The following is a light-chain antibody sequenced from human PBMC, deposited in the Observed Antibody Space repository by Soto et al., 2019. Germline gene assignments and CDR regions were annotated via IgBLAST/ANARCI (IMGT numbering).Light chain of an antibody. Sequence: EIVMTQSPATLSVSPGERVTLSCRASQSVSSNLAWYQQKPGQAPRLLIFGASTRATGIPARVSGSGSGTEFTLTISSLQSEEFAVYYCQQYNNWPLTFGGGTKVEIK. J-gene: IGKJ4*01. CDR2: GAS. CDR3: QQYNNWPLT. V-gene: IGKV3-15*01. CDR1: QSVSSN.